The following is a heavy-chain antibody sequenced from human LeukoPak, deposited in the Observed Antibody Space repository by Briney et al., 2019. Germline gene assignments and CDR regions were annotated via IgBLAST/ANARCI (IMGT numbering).Heavy chain of an antibody. CDR2: INPSGGST. D-gene: IGHD2-21*02. CDR1: GYTFTSYY. Sequence: GALVKVSCKASGYTFTSYYMHWVRQAPGQGLEWMGIINPSGGSTSYAQKFQGRVTMTRDMSTSTVYMELSSLRSEDTAVYYCARGGPLAYCGGDCYWRGLYFDYWGQGTLVTVSS. V-gene: IGHV1-46*01. CDR3: ARGGPLAYCGGDCYWRGLYFDY. J-gene: IGHJ4*02.